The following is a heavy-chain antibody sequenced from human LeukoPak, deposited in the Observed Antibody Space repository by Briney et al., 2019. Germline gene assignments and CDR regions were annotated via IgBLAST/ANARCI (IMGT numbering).Heavy chain of an antibody. D-gene: IGHD5-18*01. J-gene: IGHJ4*02. CDR2: IRSKANNYAT. Sequence: GGSLKLSCAASGFTFSGSGMHWVRQASGKGLEWVGRIRSKANNYATAYAASVKGRFTISRDDSKNTAYLQMNSLKTEDTAVYYCTSLLGDTVMVNDYWGRGTLVTVSS. V-gene: IGHV3-73*01. CDR1: GFTFSGSG. CDR3: TSLLGDTVMVNDY.